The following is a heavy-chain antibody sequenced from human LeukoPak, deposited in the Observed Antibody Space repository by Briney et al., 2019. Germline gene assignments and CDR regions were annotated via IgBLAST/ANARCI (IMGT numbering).Heavy chain of an antibody. V-gene: IGHV3-23*01. D-gene: IGHD3-10*01. CDR1: GFTFSNYW. Sequence: GGSLRLSCAASGFTFSNYWMHWVRQAPGKGLEWVSAISGSGGSTYYADSVKGRFTISRDNSKNTLYLQMNSLRAEDTAVYYCARGVTDYYYYMDVWGKGTTVTISS. CDR2: ISGSGGST. J-gene: IGHJ6*03. CDR3: ARGVTDYYYYMDV.